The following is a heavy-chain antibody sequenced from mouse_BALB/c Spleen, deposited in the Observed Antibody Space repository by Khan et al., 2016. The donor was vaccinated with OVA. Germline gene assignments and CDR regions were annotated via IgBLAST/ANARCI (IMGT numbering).Heavy chain of an antibody. CDR2: IYPGDGDT. D-gene: IGHD4-1*01. J-gene: IGHJ4*01. CDR3: ARDWDWAMDY. Sequence: VKLQESGAELARPGASVKLSCKASGYTFTSYWMQWVKQRPGQGLEWIGAIYPGDGDTRYTQKFKGKATLTADKSSSTAYMQLSSLASEDSAVYYCARDWDWAMDYWGQGTSVTVSS. CDR1: GYTFTSYW. V-gene: IGHV1-87*01.